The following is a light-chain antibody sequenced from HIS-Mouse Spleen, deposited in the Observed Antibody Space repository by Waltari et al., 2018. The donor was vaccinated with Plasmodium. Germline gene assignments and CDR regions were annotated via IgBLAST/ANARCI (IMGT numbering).Light chain of an antibody. CDR3: QQRSNWLT. J-gene: IGKJ4*01. CDR2: DAS. Sequence: EIVLTQSPATLSLSPGARATLSCRASQSVSSHLAWYQQKPGQAPRLLSYDASNRATGIPARFSGSGSGTDFTLTISSLEPEDFAVYYCQQRSNWLTFGGGTKVEIK. CDR1: QSVSSH. V-gene: IGKV3-11*01.